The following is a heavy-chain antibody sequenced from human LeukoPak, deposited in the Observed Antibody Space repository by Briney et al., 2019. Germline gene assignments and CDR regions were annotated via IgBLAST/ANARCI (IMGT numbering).Heavy chain of an antibody. CDR2: INWNGGST. CDR1: GFTFDDYG. Sequence: GGSLRLSCAASGFTFDDYGMSWVRQVPGKGLEWVSGINWNGGSTGYADSVKGRFTISRDNAKNSLYLQMNSLRAEDTALYYCGRQSGGRFLGDFDYWGQGTLVTVSS. J-gene: IGHJ4*02. V-gene: IGHV3-20*04. D-gene: IGHD3-3*01. CDR3: GRQSGGRFLGDFDY.